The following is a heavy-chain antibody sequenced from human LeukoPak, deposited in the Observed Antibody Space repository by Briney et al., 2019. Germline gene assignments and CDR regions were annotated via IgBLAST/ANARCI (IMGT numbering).Heavy chain of an antibody. J-gene: IGHJ3*02. CDR2: LSTSGGVT. Sequence: PGGSLRLSCAASGFTFSSYALSWVRQAPGKGLEWVSALSTSGGVTHYADSLKGRFTISRDKSKNTLYLQMNSLRADDTAVYYCAKSRSGWGDFDIWGQGTMVTVSS. CDR1: GFTFSSYA. CDR3: AKSRSGWGDFDI. D-gene: IGHD3-16*01. V-gene: IGHV3-23*01.